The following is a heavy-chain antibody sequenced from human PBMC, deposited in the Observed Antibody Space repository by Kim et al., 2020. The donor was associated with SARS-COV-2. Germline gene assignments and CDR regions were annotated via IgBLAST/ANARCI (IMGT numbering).Heavy chain of an antibody. CDR3: TQGIGYSMNV. CDR2: GTV. V-gene: IGHV3-15*01. Sequence: GTVEYAAPVKGRFTISRDDTKNTVFLQMSSLGSEDTAVYYCTQGIGYSMNVWGQGTTVTVSS. J-gene: IGHJ6*02. D-gene: IGHD2-2*02.